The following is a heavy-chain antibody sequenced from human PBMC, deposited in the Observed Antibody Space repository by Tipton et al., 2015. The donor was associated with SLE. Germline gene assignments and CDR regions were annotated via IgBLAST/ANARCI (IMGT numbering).Heavy chain of an antibody. CDR1: GGSISSYY. V-gene: IGHV4-59*13. CDR2: IYYSGST. J-gene: IGHJ4*02. D-gene: IGHD6-19*01. Sequence: TLSLTCTVSGGSISSYYWSWIRQPPGKGLEWIGYIYYSGSTNYNPSLKSRVTISVDTSKNQFSLKLSSVTAADTAVYYCARSIAVAGTPFDDWGQGTLVTVSS. CDR3: ARSIAVAGTPFDD.